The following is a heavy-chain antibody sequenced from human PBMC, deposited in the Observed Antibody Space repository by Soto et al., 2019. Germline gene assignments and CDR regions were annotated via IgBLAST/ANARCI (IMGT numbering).Heavy chain of an antibody. CDR2: IYYSGST. CDR1: GGSISSGGYY. J-gene: IGHJ4*02. D-gene: IGHD3-10*01. CDR3: ARSRYGSGSFDY. Sequence: QVQLQESGPGLVKPSQTLSLTCTVSGGSISSGGYYWSWIRQHPGKGLEWIGYIYYSGSTYYNPSLESRVTISVDTSKNQFSLKLSSVTAADTAVYYCARSRYGSGSFDYWGQGTLVTVSS. V-gene: IGHV4-31*03.